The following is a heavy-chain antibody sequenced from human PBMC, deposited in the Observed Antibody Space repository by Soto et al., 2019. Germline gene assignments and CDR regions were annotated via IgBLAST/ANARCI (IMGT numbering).Heavy chain of an antibody. Sequence: SETLSLTCTVSGGSIGSGGYYWSWIRQHPGKGLEWIGYIYYSGITYYNPSLKSRVTISVDTSKNQFSLKLSSVTAADTAVYYCARSPRYYFDYWGQGTLVTVS. CDR1: GGSIGSGGYY. V-gene: IGHV4-31*02. J-gene: IGHJ4*02. CDR3: ARSPRYYFDY. CDR2: IYYSGIT. D-gene: IGHD3-10*01.